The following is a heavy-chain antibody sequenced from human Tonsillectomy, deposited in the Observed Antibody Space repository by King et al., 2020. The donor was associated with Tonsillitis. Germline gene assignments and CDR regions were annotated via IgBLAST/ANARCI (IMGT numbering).Heavy chain of an antibody. CDR1: GFTFSSYG. CDR3: AKDPYYYDSSGYGGGCFDY. CDR2: IRYDGSNK. D-gene: IGHD3-22*01. Sequence: VQLVESGGGVVQPGGSLRLSCAASGFTFSSYGMHWVRQAPGKGLEWVAFIRYDGSNKYYADSVKGRFTISRDNSKNTLYLQMNSLRAEDTAVYYCAKDPYYYDSSGYGGGCFDYWGQGTLVTVSS. V-gene: IGHV3-30*02. J-gene: IGHJ4*02.